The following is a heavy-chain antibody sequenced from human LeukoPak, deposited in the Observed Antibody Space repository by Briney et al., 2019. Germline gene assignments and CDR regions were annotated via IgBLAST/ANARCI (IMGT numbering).Heavy chain of an antibody. J-gene: IGHJ4*02. Sequence: SETLSLTCTVSGGSISSYYWSWIRQPPGKGLEWIGYIYYSGSTNYNPSLKSRVTISVDTSKNQFSLKLSSVTAADTAVDYCARDLCYNYDYWGQGTLVTVSS. CDR1: GGSISSYY. V-gene: IGHV4-59*01. D-gene: IGHD5-24*01. CDR2: IYYSGST. CDR3: ARDLCYNYDY.